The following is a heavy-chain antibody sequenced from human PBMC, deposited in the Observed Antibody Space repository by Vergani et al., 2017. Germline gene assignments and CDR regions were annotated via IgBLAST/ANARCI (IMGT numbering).Heavy chain of an antibody. J-gene: IGHJ3*02. CDR3: AKSGTYDYDSSGYEDDAFDI. CDR1: GFTFSSYS. CDR2: ISSSSSTI. V-gene: IGHV3-48*01. Sequence: EVQLVESGGGLVQPGGSLRLSCAASGFTFSSYSMNWVRQAPGKGLEWVSYISSSSSTIYYADSVKGRFTISRDNAKNSLYLKMNSLRAEDTAVYYGAKSGTYDYDSSGYEDDAFDIWGQGTMVTVSS. D-gene: IGHD3-22*01.